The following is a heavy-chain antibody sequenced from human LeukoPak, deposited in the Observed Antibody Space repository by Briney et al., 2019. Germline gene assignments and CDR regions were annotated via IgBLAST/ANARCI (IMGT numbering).Heavy chain of an antibody. CDR1: GFTFSDYY. CDR2: ISSSGSTI. Sequence: GGSLRLSCAASGFTFSDYYMSWIRQAPGKGLEWVSYISSSGSTISYADSVKGRFTISRDNAKNSLYLQMNSLRAEDTAVYYCARDRPVEGWLRLMRAMPDYWGQGTLVTVSS. D-gene: IGHD5-12*01. V-gene: IGHV3-11*04. CDR3: ARDRPVEGWLRLMRAMPDY. J-gene: IGHJ4*02.